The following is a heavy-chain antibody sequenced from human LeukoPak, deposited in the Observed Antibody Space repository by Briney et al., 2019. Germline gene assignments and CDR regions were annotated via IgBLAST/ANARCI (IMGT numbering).Heavy chain of an antibody. Sequence: GASVKVSCKVSGYTLTELSMHWVRQAPGKGLEWMGGFDPEDGETIYAQKFQGRVTMTEDTSTDTAYMELSSLRSEDTAVYYCARGEGLSAYCGGDCLYYYYMDVWGKGTTVTVSS. CDR3: ARGEGLSAYCGGDCLYYYYMDV. V-gene: IGHV1-24*01. CDR1: GYTLTELS. CDR2: FDPEDGET. J-gene: IGHJ6*03. D-gene: IGHD2-21*01.